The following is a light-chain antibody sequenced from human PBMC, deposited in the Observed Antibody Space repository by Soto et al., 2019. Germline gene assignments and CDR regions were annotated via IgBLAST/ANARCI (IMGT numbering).Light chain of an antibody. CDR3: SSYTSSSTPVV. J-gene: IGLJ2*01. CDR2: DVS. V-gene: IGLV2-14*01. CDR1: SSDVGGYNY. Sequence: QSALTQPASVSGSPGQSITISCTGTSSDVGGYNYVSLYQQHPGKAPKLMIYDVSNRPSGVSNRFSGSKSGNTASLTISGLQAEDEADYYCSSYTSSSTPVVFGGGTKVTVL.